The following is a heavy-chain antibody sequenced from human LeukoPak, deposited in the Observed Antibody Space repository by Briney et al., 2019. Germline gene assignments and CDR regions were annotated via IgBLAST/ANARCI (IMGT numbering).Heavy chain of an antibody. V-gene: IGHV4-59*01. D-gene: IGHD2-2*01. CDR2: IYYSGST. CDR3: ARDIVVVPAAFDI. Sequence: SETLSLTCTVSGGSFSSYYWSWIRQPPGKGLEWIGYIYYSGSTNYNPSLKSRVTISVDTSKNQFSLKLSSVTAADTAVYYCARDIVVVPAAFDIWGQGTMVTVSS. J-gene: IGHJ3*02. CDR1: GGSFSSYY.